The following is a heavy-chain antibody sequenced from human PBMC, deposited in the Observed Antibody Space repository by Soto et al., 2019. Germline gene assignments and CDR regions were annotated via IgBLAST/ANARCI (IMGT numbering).Heavy chain of an antibody. Sequence: ASVKVSCKASGYTFTSYGISWVRQALGQGLEWMGWISAYNGNTNYAQKLQGRVTMTTDTSTSTAYMELRSLRSDDTAVYYCAREDSGSYPRDFDYWGQGTLVTVSS. D-gene: IGHD1-26*01. V-gene: IGHV1-18*01. CDR2: ISAYNGNT. CDR1: GYTFTSYG. J-gene: IGHJ4*02. CDR3: AREDSGSYPRDFDY.